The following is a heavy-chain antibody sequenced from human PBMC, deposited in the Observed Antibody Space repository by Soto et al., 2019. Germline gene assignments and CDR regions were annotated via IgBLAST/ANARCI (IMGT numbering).Heavy chain of an antibody. CDR2: INHSGST. CDR1: GGSFSGYY. V-gene: IGHV4-34*01. CDR3: ARVGPGVPYYYDSSPYTFENWFDP. Sequence: PSETLSLTCAVYGGSFSGYYWSWIRQPPGKGLEWIGEINHSGSTNYNPSLKSRVTISVDTSKNQFSLKLSSVTAADTAVYYCARVGPGVPYYYDSSPYTFENWFDPWGQGTLVTVSS. J-gene: IGHJ5*02. D-gene: IGHD3-22*01.